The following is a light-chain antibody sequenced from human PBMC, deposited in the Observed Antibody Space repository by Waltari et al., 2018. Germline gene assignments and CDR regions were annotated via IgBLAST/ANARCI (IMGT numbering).Light chain of an antibody. J-gene: IGKJ2*01. CDR3: QQLNTYPYT. CDR1: QGISSY. V-gene: IGKV1-9*01. CDR2: AAS. Sequence: DIQLTQSPSFLSASVGDRVTITCRASQGISSYLAWYQQKPGKAPKLLSYAASTLQSGVPSRFSGSGSGTEFTLTISSLQPEDFATYYCQQLNTYPYTFGQGTELEIK.